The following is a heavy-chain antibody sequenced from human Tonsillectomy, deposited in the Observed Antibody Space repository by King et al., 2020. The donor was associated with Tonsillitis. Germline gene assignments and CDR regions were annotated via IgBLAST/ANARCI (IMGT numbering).Heavy chain of an antibody. Sequence: VQLVESGGGLVQPGGSLRLSCAASGFTVSNNYMSWVRQAPGKGLEWVSVIYNGGSTYYADSVKGRFTISRHNSKNTLYLQMNSLRAEDTAVYYCASGAAYYYYGMDVWGQGPTVTVSS. V-gene: IGHV3-53*04. CDR3: ASGAAYYYYGMDV. CDR1: GFTVSNNY. J-gene: IGHJ6*02. CDR2: IYNGGST. D-gene: IGHD1-26*01.